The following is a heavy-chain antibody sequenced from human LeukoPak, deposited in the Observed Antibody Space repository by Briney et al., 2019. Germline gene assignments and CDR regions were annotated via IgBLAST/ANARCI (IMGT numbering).Heavy chain of an antibody. CDR1: GYSFTSYG. D-gene: IGHD3-9*01. CDR3: ARDFTDYDILTGYYRGGDYFDY. Sequence: GASVKVSCKASGYSFTSYGISWVRQAPGQGLEWMGWISAYNGNTNYAQKLQGRVTMTTDTSTSTAYMELRSLRSDDTAVYYCARDFTDYDILTGYYRGGDYFDYWGQGTLVTVSS. J-gene: IGHJ4*02. V-gene: IGHV1-18*01. CDR2: ISAYNGNT.